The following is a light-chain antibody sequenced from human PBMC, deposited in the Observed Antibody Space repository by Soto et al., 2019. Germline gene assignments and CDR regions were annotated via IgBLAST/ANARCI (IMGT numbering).Light chain of an antibody. Sequence: DAVVTQSPDSRAASPPGNGTIDCSSSQRGVYSSNNKNYLAWYQQKPGQPPKLLIYWASIRESGVPDRFSGSGSGKDFTLTISSLQAEDVAVYHCQKYLHTPRKFGQGSKGAIK. V-gene: IGKV4-1*01. CDR1: QRGVYSSNNKNY. CDR2: WAS. J-gene: IGKJ1*01. CDR3: QKYLHTPRK.